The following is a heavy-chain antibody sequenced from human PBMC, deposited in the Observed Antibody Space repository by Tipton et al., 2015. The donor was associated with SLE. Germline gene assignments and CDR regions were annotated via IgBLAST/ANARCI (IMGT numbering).Heavy chain of an antibody. V-gene: IGHV4-59*01. CDR3: ARGRVDYIGGSYRPSSFDY. D-gene: IGHD3-16*02. J-gene: IGHJ4*02. Sequence: TLSLTCSASGGSISSNYWIWIRQPPGKGLEWIGYISDGGGTNHNPSLKSRVTISVDPAKNQFSLKLSSVTAADTAVYYCARGRVDYIGGSYRPSSFDYWGQGILVTVSS. CDR2: ISDGGGT. CDR1: GGSISSNY.